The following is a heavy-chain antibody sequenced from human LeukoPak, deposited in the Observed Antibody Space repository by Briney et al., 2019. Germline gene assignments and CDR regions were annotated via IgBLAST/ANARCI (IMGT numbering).Heavy chain of an antibody. CDR3: ARAGGSYSFDY. Sequence: SSETLSLTCTVSGGSISTYYWNWLRQPPGKGLEWIGYIDYSGTANINPSLKSRGTLSIDTSRNQFSLKLDSVTAADTAVYYCARAGGSYSFDYWGQGTRVTVS. V-gene: IGHV4-59*01. J-gene: IGHJ4*02. CDR1: GGSISTYY. CDR2: IDYSGTA. D-gene: IGHD1-26*01.